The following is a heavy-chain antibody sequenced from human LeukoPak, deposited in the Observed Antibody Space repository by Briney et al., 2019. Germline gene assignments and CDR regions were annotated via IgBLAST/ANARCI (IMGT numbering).Heavy chain of an antibody. Sequence: PGGSLRLSCAASGFTFSSYSMSWVRQAPGKGLEWVAVISFDGVNKYYADSVKGRFTVSRDNSKNTLYLQMNSLKTEDTAVYYCARDIADYEYIWGTSDYWGQGTLVTVSP. CDR3: ARDIADYEYIWGTSDY. CDR1: GFTFSSYS. J-gene: IGHJ4*02. V-gene: IGHV3-30*03. D-gene: IGHD3-16*01. CDR2: ISFDGVNK.